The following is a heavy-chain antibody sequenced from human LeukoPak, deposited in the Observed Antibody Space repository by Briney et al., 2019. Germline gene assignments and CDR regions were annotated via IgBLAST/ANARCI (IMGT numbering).Heavy chain of an antibody. V-gene: IGHV4-34*01. Sequence: PSETLSLTCAVYGGSFSGYYWSWIRQPPGKGLEWNGEINHSGSTNYNPSLKSRVTISVDTSKNQFSLKLSSVTAADTAVYYCARGVVLMVYATQGFDPWGQGTLVTVSS. CDR2: INHSGST. D-gene: IGHD2-8*01. J-gene: IGHJ5*02. CDR1: GGSFSGYY. CDR3: ARGVVLMVYATQGFDP.